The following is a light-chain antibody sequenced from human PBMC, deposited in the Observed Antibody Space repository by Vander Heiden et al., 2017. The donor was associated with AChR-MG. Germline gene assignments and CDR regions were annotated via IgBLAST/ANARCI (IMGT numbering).Light chain of an antibody. CDR2: KAS. CDR1: QSMSSW. Sequence: QMTHSPSTLSASVGDRVTITCRASQSMSSWLAWYQQKPGKAPKLLIYKASNLESGVPSRFNGSGSGTEYTLSISSLQPDDFATYYCQQYNSYLYSFGQGTKLEIK. V-gene: IGKV1-5*03. CDR3: QQYNSYLYS. J-gene: IGKJ2*03.